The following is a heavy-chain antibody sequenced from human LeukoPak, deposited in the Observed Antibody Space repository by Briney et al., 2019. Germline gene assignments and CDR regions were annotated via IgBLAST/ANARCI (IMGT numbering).Heavy chain of an antibody. CDR2: ISGSGGST. V-gene: IGHV3-23*01. Sequence: GGSLRLSCAASGFTFSSYAMSWVRQAPGKGLEWVSAISGSGGSTYYADSVKGRFTISRDNSKNTLYLQMNSLRAEDTAVYYCAKPHSSGWYVAYYFDYWGQGTLVTVSS. CDR1: GFTFSSYA. J-gene: IGHJ4*02. CDR3: AKPHSSGWYVAYYFDY. D-gene: IGHD6-19*01.